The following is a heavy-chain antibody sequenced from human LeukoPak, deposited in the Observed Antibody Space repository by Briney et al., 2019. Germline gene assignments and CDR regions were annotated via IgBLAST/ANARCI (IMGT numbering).Heavy chain of an antibody. Sequence: SETLSLTCTVSGGSISSYYWSWIRQPPGKGLEWIGYIYYSGSTNYNPSLKSRVTISVDTSKNQFSLKLSSMTAADTAVYYCARGREGYSYGWGYYYYYMDVWRKGTTVTVSS. J-gene: IGHJ6*03. V-gene: IGHV4-59*01. D-gene: IGHD5-18*01. CDR1: GGSISSYY. CDR2: IYYSGST. CDR3: ARGREGYSYGWGYYYYYMDV.